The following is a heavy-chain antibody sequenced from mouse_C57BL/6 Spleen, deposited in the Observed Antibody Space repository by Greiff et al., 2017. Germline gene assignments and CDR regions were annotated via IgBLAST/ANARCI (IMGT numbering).Heavy chain of an antibody. CDR2: IRNKANGYTT. CDR1: GFTFTDYY. J-gene: IGHJ3*01. Sequence: DVKLVESGGGLVQPGGSLSLSCAASGFTFTDYYMSWVRQPPGKALEWLGFIRNKANGYTTEYSASVKGRFTISRDNSQSILYLQMNALRAEDSATYYCARYNYGSSYVAYWGQGTLVTVSA. V-gene: IGHV7-3*01. D-gene: IGHD1-1*01. CDR3: ARYNYGSSYVAY.